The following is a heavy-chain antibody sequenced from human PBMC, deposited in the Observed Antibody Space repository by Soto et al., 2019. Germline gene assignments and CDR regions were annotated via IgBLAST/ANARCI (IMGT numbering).Heavy chain of an antibody. Sequence: SETLSLTCTLSGRSSSGYYVSWVRQPPGKGLEWIGYIYYSGSTNYNPSLKSRVTISVDMSKNQFSLKLSSVTAADTAVYYCARAPRDYYGSGSYDYWGQGTLVTVSS. D-gene: IGHD3-10*01. CDR3: ARAPRDYYGSGSYDY. J-gene: IGHJ4*02. V-gene: IGHV4-59*01. CDR1: GRSSSGYY. CDR2: IYYSGST.